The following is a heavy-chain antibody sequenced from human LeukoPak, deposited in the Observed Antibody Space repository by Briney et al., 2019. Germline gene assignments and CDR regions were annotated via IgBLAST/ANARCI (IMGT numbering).Heavy chain of an antibody. Sequence: ASETLSLTCSVSGGSISNRNYYWGWIRQPPGKGLEWIGSIYYSGSTYYNPSLKSRVTISVDTSKNQFSLRLNSVTAADTAVYYCARSRAFNSGAFDPWGQGSLVTVSS. V-gene: IGHV4-39*07. J-gene: IGHJ5*02. D-gene: IGHD1-26*01. CDR1: GGSISNRNYY. CDR2: IYYSGST. CDR3: ARSRAFNSGAFDP.